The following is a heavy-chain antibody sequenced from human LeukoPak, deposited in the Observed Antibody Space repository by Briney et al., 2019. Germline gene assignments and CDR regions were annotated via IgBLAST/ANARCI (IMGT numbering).Heavy chain of an antibody. CDR1: GVTFSDYA. CDR2: INPNSGGT. V-gene: IGHV1-2*02. D-gene: IGHD2-15*01. CDR3: ARVMDRATRGWFDP. Sequence: ASVKVSCKASGVTFSDYALNWVRQAPGQGLEWMGWINPNSGGTNYAQKFQGRVTMTRDTSISTAYMELSRLRSDDTAVYYCARVMDRATRGWFDPWGQGTLVTVSS. J-gene: IGHJ5*02.